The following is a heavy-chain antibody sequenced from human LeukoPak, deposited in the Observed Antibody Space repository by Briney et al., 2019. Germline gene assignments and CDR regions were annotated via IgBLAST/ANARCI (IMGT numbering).Heavy chain of an antibody. V-gene: IGHV3-21*05. Sequence: GGSLRLSCAASGFTFSSYSMNWVRQAPGKGLEWDSYISSSSSYIYYADSVKGRFTISRDNDKNSLYLQMNSLRAEDTAVYYCARDVRYYYYMDVWGKGTTVTVSS. CDR3: ARDVRYYYYMDV. CDR1: GFTFSSYS. J-gene: IGHJ6*03. D-gene: IGHD1-14*01. CDR2: ISSSSSYI.